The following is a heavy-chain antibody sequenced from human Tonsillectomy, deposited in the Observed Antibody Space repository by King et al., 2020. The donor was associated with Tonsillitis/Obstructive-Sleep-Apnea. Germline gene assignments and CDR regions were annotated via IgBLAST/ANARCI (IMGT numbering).Heavy chain of an antibody. CDR1: GDSMSSYY. CDR3: ARACGGSIAVACPQED. J-gene: IGHJ4*02. D-gene: IGHD6-19*01. V-gene: IGHV4-59*01. CDR2: IYYSGST. Sequence: QLQESGPGLVKPSETLSLTCTVSGDSMSSYYWTWIRQPPGKGLEWLGYIYYSGSTNYNPSHKSRVTISLDTSKNQFSMTLNSVTAADTAVYYCARACGGSIAVACPQEDWGQGTLVTVSS.